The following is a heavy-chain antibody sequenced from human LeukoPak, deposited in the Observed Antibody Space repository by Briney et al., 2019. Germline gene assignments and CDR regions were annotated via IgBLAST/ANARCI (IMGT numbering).Heavy chain of an antibody. D-gene: IGHD3-16*01. J-gene: IGHJ6*04. CDR1: GVTFSSYS. Sequence: PGGSLRLSCAASGVTFSSYSMNWVRQAPGKGLEWVSSISSRSTYIYYADSVKGRFTISRDNAKNSLYLQMNSLRAEDTAVYFCAKSTRAVMPMMDVWGKGTTVTVSS. V-gene: IGHV3-21*01. CDR3: AKSTRAVMPMMDV. CDR2: ISSRSTYI.